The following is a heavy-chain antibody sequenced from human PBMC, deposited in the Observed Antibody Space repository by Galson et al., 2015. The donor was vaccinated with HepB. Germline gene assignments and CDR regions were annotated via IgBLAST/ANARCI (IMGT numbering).Heavy chain of an antibody. D-gene: IGHD3-22*01. J-gene: IGHJ3*02. Sequence: SVKVSCKASGFTFTRSVMQWVRQARGQRLEWIGWIVVGSGNTNYAQKFQERVIVTRDMSTSTAYMELSSLTSEDTAVYYCAADDDGSGFEPLDMWGQGTMVIVSA. V-gene: IGHV1-58*02. CDR2: IVVGSGNT. CDR1: GFTFTRSV. CDR3: AADDDGSGFEPLDM.